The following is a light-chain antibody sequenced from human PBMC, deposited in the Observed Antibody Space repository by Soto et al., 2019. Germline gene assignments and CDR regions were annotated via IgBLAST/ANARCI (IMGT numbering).Light chain of an antibody. CDR2: GAS. Sequence: EIVLTQSPGTLSLSPGERATLSCRASQSVSSNYLAWYQQKPGQAPRLLIYGASNRATGIPDRFSGSGSGTDFTLTISRLEPEYFAVYFCQQYGSSPRYSFGQGTKLQIK. CDR1: QSVSSNY. V-gene: IGKV3-20*01. CDR3: QQYGSSPRYS. J-gene: IGKJ2*01.